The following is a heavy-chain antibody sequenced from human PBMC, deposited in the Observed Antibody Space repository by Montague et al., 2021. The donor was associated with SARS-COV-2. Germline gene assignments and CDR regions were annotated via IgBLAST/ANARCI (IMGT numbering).Heavy chain of an antibody. CDR1: GFSLSTSGMC. D-gene: IGHD3-9*01. V-gene: IGHV2-70*11. J-gene: IGHJ6*02. Sequence: PALVKPTQTLTLTCTFSGFSLSTSGMCVSWIRQPPGKALEWLARIDWDDDKYYSTSLKTRFTISKDTSKNQVVLTMTNMDPVDTATYYCARRTYDILTGYAYGMDVWGQGTTVTVSS. CDR2: IDWDDDK. CDR3: ARRTYDILTGYAYGMDV.